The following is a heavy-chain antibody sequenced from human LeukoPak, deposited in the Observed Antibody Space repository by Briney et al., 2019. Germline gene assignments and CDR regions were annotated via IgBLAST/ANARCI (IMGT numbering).Heavy chain of an antibody. Sequence: ASVKVSCKASGYTFTSYYMHWVRQAPGQGLEWMGIINPSGGSTSHAQKFQGRVTMTRDTSTSTVYMELSSLRSEDTAVYYCARGFMITFGGVIVMSYFDYWGQGTLVTVSS. CDR3: ARGFMITFGGVIVMSYFDY. V-gene: IGHV1-46*01. D-gene: IGHD3-16*02. CDR1: GYTFTSYY. J-gene: IGHJ4*02. CDR2: INPSGGST.